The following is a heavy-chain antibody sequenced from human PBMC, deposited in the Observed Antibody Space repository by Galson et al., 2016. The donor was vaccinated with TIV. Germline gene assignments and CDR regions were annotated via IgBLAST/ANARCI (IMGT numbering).Heavy chain of an antibody. CDR3: ARGRFWMGTWNALGGDY. CDR2: MNPSNGNT. V-gene: IGHV1-8*01. D-gene: IGHD1-1*01. J-gene: IGHJ4*02. CDR1: GYTFSSYD. Sequence: SVKVSCKASGYTFSSYDINWVRQATGQGLEWVGWMNPSNGNTGLAQNFQGRVTMTRDTSMNTAYMELNSLGSEDTAVYYGARGRFWMGTWNALGGDYWGQGPLVIVSS.